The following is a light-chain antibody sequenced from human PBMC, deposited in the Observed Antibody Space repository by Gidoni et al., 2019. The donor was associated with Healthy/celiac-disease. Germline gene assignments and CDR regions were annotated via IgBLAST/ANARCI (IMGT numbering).Light chain of an antibody. Sequence: SYELTKPPAVSVSPGQTASITGSGDKLGDKYPCWYQQKPGQSPVLVIYQDSTRPSGIPERFSGSNSVNTATLTISGPQAMDEAADYCRAWDSSTVVFGGGTKLTVL. V-gene: IGLV3-1*01. CDR3: RAWDSSTVV. J-gene: IGLJ2*01. CDR1: KLGDKY. CDR2: QDS.